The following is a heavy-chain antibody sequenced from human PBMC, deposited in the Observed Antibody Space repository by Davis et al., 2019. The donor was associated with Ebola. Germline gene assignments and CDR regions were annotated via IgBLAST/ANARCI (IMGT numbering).Heavy chain of an antibody. CDR3: AKASVRWYYFDY. Sequence: GSLRLSCAASGFTFTSYAMSWVRQAPGKGLEWVSAISGSGGSTYYADSVKGRFTISRDNSKNTLYLQMNSLRAEDTAVYYCAKASVRWYYFDYWGQGTLVTVSS. D-gene: IGHD5-24*01. CDR1: GFTFTSYA. J-gene: IGHJ4*02. V-gene: IGHV3-23*01. CDR2: ISGSGGST.